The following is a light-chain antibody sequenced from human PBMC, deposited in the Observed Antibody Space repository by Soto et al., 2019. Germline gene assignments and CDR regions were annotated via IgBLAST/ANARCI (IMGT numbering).Light chain of an antibody. V-gene: IGKV2-28*01. Sequence: EIVLTQSPLSLPVTPGEPASISCRSSQSLLQSNGYNHLDWYLQKPGQSPKLLIYLGSHRASGVPDRFSGSGSGTDFTLKISRVEAEDVGVYYCMQPLQTPRTFGQGTRVEIK. CDR1: QSLLQSNGYNH. CDR2: LGS. J-gene: IGKJ1*01. CDR3: MQPLQTPRT.